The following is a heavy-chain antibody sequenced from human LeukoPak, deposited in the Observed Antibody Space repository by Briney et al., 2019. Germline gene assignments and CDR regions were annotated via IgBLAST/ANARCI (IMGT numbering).Heavy chain of an antibody. CDR1: RFTFSDYS. V-gene: IGHV3-21*04. D-gene: IGHD3-10*01. J-gene: IGHJ4*02. Sequence: GGSLRLSCAASRFTFSDYSMNWVRQAPGKGLEWVSSISSDGSAIFYADSVKGLFTVSRDNARNSLYLQMNSLRAEDTAVYYCAKSSFGDPEEFDYWGQGTLVTVSS. CDR3: AKSSFGDPEEFDY. CDR2: ISSDGSAI.